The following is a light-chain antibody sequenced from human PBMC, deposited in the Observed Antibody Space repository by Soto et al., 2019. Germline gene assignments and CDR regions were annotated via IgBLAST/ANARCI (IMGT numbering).Light chain of an antibody. CDR1: SSDVGGHNY. CDR2: EVS. V-gene: IGLV2-14*01. CDR3: SSYTTISTLEV. J-gene: IGLJ3*02. Sequence: QSALTQPASVSGSPGQSITISCTGTSSDVGGHNYVSWYQQHPGKAPKLMIYEVSNRPSGVSNRFSGSKSGNTASLTISGLQAEDEADYYCSSYTTISTLEVFGGGTKLTVL.